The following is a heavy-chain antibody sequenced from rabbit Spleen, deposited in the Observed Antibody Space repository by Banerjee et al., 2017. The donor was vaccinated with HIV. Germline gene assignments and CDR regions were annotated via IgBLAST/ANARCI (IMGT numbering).Heavy chain of an antibody. CDR2: IDAGSTGST. CDR3: ARDMADVVGWNFGL. D-gene: IGHD3-1*01. V-gene: IGHV1S40*01. J-gene: IGHJ4*01. CDR1: GFSFSTTYY. Sequence: QSLEESGGDLVKPGASLTLTCTASGFSFSTTYYMCWVRQAPGKGLDWIACIDAGSTGSTYYASWAKGRFTISKTSSTTVTLQMTSLTAADTATYFCARDMADVVGWNFGLWGQGTLVTVS.